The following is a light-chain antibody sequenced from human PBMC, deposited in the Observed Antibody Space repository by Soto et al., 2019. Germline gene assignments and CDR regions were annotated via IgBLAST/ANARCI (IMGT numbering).Light chain of an antibody. CDR1: SSDVGGYNY. J-gene: IGLJ2*01. CDR2: DVS. Sequence: QSALTQPRSVSGSPGQSVTISCTGASSDVGGYNYVSWYQQHPGEAPKLMIYDVSQWPSGVPDRFSGSKSGNTASLTISGLQAEDEADYYCCSYAGSYSFNIFGGGTKLTVL. CDR3: CSYAGSYSFNI. V-gene: IGLV2-11*01.